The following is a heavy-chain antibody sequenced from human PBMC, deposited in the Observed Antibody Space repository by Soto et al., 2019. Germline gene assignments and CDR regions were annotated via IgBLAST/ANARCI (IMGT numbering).Heavy chain of an antibody. CDR3: ARLGPTTVPTSYFTGNYNGMDV. D-gene: IGHD4-17*01. Sequence: QVQLQESGPGLVKPSQTLSLTCTVSGGSISSGDYYWSWIRQPPGKGLEWIGYIYYSGSTYYNPSRRSRLTISVDTSKNQFCLKLSSVTAADTAVYCCARLGPTTVPTSYFTGNYNGMDVWGQGTTVAVSS. CDR1: GGSISSGDYY. CDR2: IYYSGST. V-gene: IGHV4-30-4*01. J-gene: IGHJ6*02.